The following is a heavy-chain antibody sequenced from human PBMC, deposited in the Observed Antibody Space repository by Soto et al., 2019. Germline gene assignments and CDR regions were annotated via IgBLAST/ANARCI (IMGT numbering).Heavy chain of an antibody. V-gene: IGHV3-21*04. J-gene: IGHJ5*02. CDR3: ARVGGSGCYPNWFDT. D-gene: IGHD3-10*01. CDR1: GFTFSRYG. CDR2: ISRSSRYI. Sequence: PGGYLRLSCAAPGFTFSRYGMNWVRQAPGKGLEWVSSISRSSRYINYADAVKGQSTISRDNTKNSLYLQMNSLRAEDTDVYYFARVGGSGCYPNWFDTWGQGTLVTVSS.